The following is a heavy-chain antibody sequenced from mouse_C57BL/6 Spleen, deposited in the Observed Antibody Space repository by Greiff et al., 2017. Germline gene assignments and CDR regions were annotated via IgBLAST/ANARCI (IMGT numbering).Heavy chain of an antibody. CDR2: IDPSDSYT. Sequence: QVQLQQPGAELVMPGASVKLSCKASGYTFTSYWMHWVKQRPGQGLEWIGEIDPSDSYTNYNQKFKGKSTLTVDKSSSTAYMQLSSLTSEDSAVYYCASGAPTYYFDYWGQGTTRTVSS. J-gene: IGHJ2*01. V-gene: IGHV1-69*01. D-gene: IGHD2-10*01. CDR3: ASGAPTYYFDY. CDR1: GYTFTSYW.